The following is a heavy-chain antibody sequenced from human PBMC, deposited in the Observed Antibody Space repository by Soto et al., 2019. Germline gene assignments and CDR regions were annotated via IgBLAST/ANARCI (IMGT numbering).Heavy chain of an antibody. CDR3: ARTGGMDV. CDR1: GVPFSGYY. J-gene: IGHJ6*02. V-gene: IGHV4-34*01. CDR2: INHSGNT. Sequence: QVQLQQWGAGLLKPSETLSLTGGVYGVPFSGYYWSWLRQPPGKGPEWIGEINHSGNTKYTPSLESRVTISVDTSKNQFTLKLNSVSSADTAVYYCARTGGMDVWSQGATVTVSS.